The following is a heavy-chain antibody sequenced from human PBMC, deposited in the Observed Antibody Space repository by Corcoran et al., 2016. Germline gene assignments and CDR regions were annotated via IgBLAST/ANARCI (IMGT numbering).Heavy chain of an antibody. V-gene: IGHV1-18*01. D-gene: IGHD3-3*01. CDR2: ISAYNGNT. CDR3: ARSSGWTYYDFWSGPNHFDY. CDR1: GYTFTSYG. J-gene: IGHJ4*02. Sequence: QVQLVKSGAEVKKPGASVKVSCKASGYTFTSYGISWVRQAPGQGLEWMGWISAYNGNTNYAQKLQGRVTMTTDTSTSTAYMELMSLRSDDTAVYYCARSSGWTYYDFWSGPNHFDYWGQGTLVTVSS.